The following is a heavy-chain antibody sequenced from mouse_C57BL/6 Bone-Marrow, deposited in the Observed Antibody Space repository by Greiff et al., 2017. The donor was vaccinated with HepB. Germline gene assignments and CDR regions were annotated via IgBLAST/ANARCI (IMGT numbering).Heavy chain of an antibody. J-gene: IGHJ1*03. D-gene: IGHD2-2*01. CDR2: IDPSDSET. CDR3: ARSGWLRRTGDWYFDV. V-gene: IGHV1-52*01. Sequence: QVQLQQPGAELVRPGSSVKLSCKASGYTFTSYWMHWVKQRPIQGLEWIGNIDPSDSETHYNQKFKDKATLTVDKSSSTAYMQLSSLTSEDSAVYYCARSGWLRRTGDWYFDVWGTGTTVTVSS. CDR1: GYTFTSYW.